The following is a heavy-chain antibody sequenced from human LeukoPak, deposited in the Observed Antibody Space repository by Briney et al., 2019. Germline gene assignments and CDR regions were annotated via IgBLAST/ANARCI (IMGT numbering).Heavy chain of an antibody. CDR1: GFTFNDHA. CDR3: AKDFLVLRYFDWSRAPYGMDV. V-gene: IGHV3-23*01. D-gene: IGHD3-9*01. CDR2: ISHRGDDT. Sequence: GGSLRLSCAASGFTFNDHAMSWVRQAPGKGLEWVSSISHRGDDTYYADSVKGRFTISRDNSKNTLYLQMNSLRAEDTAVYYCAKDFLVLRYFDWSRAPYGMDVWGKGTTVTVSS. J-gene: IGHJ6*03.